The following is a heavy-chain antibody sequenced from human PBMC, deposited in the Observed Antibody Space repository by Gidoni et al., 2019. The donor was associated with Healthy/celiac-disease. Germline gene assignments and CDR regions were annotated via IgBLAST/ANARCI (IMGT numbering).Heavy chain of an antibody. CDR1: GVPFSSYA. J-gene: IGHJ5*02. D-gene: IGHD3-22*01. Sequence: QVQLVESGGGVVQPGRSLRLSCAASGVPFSSYAMHWVRQAPGKGLEWVAVISYDGSNKYYADAVKGRFTISRDNSKNTLYLQMNSLRAEDTAVYYCARGEDYYDSSGYRNWFDPWGQGTLVTVSS. CDR2: ISYDGSNK. CDR3: ARGEDYYDSSGYRNWFDP. V-gene: IGHV3-30-3*01.